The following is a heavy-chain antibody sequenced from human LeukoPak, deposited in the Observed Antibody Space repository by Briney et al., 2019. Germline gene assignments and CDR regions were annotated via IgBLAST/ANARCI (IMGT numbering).Heavy chain of an antibody. Sequence: RGSLRLSRAASGFTFSSYAMNWVRQAPGKGLEWVSAISGNDYYANYADSVKGRFTISRDNSKNTLYLQMNSLRAEDTAVYSCAKTAVPGTRHSDYWGQGTLVTVSS. J-gene: IGHJ4*02. CDR3: AKTAVPGTRHSDY. CDR2: ISGNDYYA. D-gene: IGHD6-19*01. CDR1: GFTFSSYA. V-gene: IGHV3-23*01.